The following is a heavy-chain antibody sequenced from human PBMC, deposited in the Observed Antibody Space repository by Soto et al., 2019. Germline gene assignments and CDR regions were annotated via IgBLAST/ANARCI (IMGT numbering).Heavy chain of an antibody. V-gene: IGHV1-2*02. J-gene: IGHJ6*02. CDR3: ARGPIVATIYYYYYGMDV. CDR2: INPNSGGT. Sequence: ASVKVSCKASGYTFTGSYMHWVRQAPGQGLEWMGWINPNSGGTNYAQKFQGRFTMTRDTSISTAYMELSRLRSDDTAVYYCARGPIVATIYYYYYGMDVWGQGTTVTVSS. D-gene: IGHD5-12*01. CDR1: GYTFTGSY.